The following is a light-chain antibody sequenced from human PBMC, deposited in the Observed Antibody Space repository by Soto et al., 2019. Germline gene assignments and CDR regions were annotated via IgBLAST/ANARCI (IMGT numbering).Light chain of an antibody. CDR1: QSVSSN. V-gene: IGKV3-15*01. CDR2: GAS. CDR3: QQYNNWPPTWT. Sequence: EIVMTQSPATLSVSPGERATLSCRASQSVSSNLAWYQQKPGQAPRLLIYGASTRATGIPARFSGSGSGTEFTFTISSLQSEDFAVYHCQQYNNWPPTWTFGQGTKVEIK. J-gene: IGKJ1*01.